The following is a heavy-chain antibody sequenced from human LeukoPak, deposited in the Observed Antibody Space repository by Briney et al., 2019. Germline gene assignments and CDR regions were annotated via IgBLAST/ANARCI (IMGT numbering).Heavy chain of an antibody. CDR2: IIPIFGTA. CDR3: ARGGYDILTGSKGAFDI. D-gene: IGHD3-9*01. Sequence: SVKVSCKASRGTFSSYAISWVRQAPGQGLEWMGGIIPIFGTANYAQKFQGRVTITADTSTSTAYMELRSLRSDDTAVYYCARGGYDILTGSKGAFDIWGQGTMVTVSS. V-gene: IGHV1-69*06. J-gene: IGHJ3*02. CDR1: RGTFSSYA.